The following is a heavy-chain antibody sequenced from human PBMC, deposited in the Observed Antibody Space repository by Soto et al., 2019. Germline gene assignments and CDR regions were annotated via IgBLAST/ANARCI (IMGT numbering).Heavy chain of an antibody. CDR3: AKDLGYSYGNTRKCGMDV. J-gene: IGHJ6*02. D-gene: IGHD5-18*01. V-gene: IGHV3-23*01. Sequence: EVQLLESGGGLVQPGGSLRLSCAASGFTFSSYAMSWVRQAPGKGLEWVSAISGSGGSTYYADSVKGRFTISRDNSKNTLYLQMNSLRAEDTAVYYCAKDLGYSYGNTRKCGMDVWGQGTTVTVSS. CDR1: GFTFSSYA. CDR2: ISGSGGST.